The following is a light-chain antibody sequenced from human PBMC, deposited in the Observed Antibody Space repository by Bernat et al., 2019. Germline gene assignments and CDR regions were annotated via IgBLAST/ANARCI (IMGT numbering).Light chain of an antibody. CDR3: AAWDDSLRGRM. J-gene: IGLJ3*02. CDR1: SSNIGINY. CDR2: SNS. V-gene: IGLV1-47*02. Sequence: QSVLTQPPSASGTPGQTVTISCSGSSSNIGINYVSWYQHFPGTAPKVLIYSNSQRPSGVPDRFSGSKSCTSASLVISGLRSEDEADYYCAAWDDSLRGRMFGGGTKLTVL.